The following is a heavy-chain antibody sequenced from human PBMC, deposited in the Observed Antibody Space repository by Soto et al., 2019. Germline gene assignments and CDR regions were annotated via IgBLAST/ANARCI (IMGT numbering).Heavy chain of an antibody. CDR1: GGSVSSGSYY. CDR2: IYYSGST. Sequence: PSETLSLTCTVSGGSVSSGSYYWSWIRQPPGKGLEWIGYIYYSGSTNYNPSLKSRVTISVDTSKNQFSLKLSSVTAADTAVYYCAREYYDFWSGHIDYWGRGTLVTVSS. V-gene: IGHV4-61*01. D-gene: IGHD3-3*01. J-gene: IGHJ4*02. CDR3: AREYYDFWSGHIDY.